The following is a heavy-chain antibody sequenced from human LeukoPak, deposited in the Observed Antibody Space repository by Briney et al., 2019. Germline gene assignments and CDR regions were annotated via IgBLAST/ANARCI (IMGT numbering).Heavy chain of an antibody. Sequence: PSETLTLTCTVSGGSISSYYCSWIRQPPGKGLEWIGYIYYSGSTNYNPSLKSRVTISVDTSKNQFSLKLSSVTAADTAVYYCARDLGMVRNIWFDPWGQVTLVTVSS. V-gene: IGHV4-59*01. D-gene: IGHD5-18*01. J-gene: IGHJ5*02. CDR1: GGSISSYY. CDR2: IYYSGST. CDR3: ARDLGMVRNIWFDP.